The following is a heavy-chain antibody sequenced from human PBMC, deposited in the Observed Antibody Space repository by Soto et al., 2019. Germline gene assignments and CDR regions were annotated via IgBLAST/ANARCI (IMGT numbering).Heavy chain of an antibody. Sequence: QVHLEQSGAELMKPGSSVKVSCRASGGTFTSCAISWVRQAPGQGLEWMGGIIPLFGPAKYAPKFQDRVTITADESTTTSFMELSSLRSEDTAIYYCASAQMQYDSSHRERFDYWGQGTQVTVSS. CDR3: ASAQMQYDSSHRERFDY. CDR2: IIPLFGPA. D-gene: IGHD3-22*01. J-gene: IGHJ4*02. CDR1: GGTFTSCA. V-gene: IGHV1-69*01.